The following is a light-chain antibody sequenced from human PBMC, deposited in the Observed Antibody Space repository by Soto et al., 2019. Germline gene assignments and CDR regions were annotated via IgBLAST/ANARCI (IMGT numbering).Light chain of an antibody. CDR2: GAS. CDR1: QSVSSN. Sequence: EIVMTQSPATLSVSPGERATLSCRASQSVSSNLAWYQQKPGQAPWLLISGASTRATGIPARFSGSGSGTEFTLTISSLQSEDFAVYYCQHYNNWSTFGQGTRLEIK. J-gene: IGKJ5*01. V-gene: IGKV3D-15*01. CDR3: QHYNNWST.